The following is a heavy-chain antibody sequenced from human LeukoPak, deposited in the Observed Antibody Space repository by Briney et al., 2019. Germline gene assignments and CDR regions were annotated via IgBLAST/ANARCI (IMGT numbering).Heavy chain of an antibody. V-gene: IGHV3-33*01. CDR1: GFAFSSYG. Sequence: GGSLRLSCAASGFAFSSYGIHWVRQAPGKWLEWVAVIWYDGSNKYYADSVKGRFTISRDNSKNTLYLQMNSLRAEDTAVYYCARAPGAFDIWGQGTMVTVSS. J-gene: IGHJ3*02. CDR3: ARAPGAFDI. D-gene: IGHD2-2*01. CDR2: IWYDGSNK.